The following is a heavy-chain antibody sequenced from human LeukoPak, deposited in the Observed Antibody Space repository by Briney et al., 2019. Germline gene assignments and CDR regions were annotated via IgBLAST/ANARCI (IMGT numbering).Heavy chain of an antibody. Sequence: ASVKVSCKASGYTFTGYYMHWVRQAPGQGLEWMGWINPNSGGTNYAQKFQGRVTMTRDTSISTAYMELSRLRSDDTAVDYCARDSDCSSTSCPNWFDPWGQGTLVTVSS. J-gene: IGHJ5*02. CDR2: INPNSGGT. CDR3: ARDSDCSSTSCPNWFDP. D-gene: IGHD2-2*01. CDR1: GYTFTGYY. V-gene: IGHV1-2*02.